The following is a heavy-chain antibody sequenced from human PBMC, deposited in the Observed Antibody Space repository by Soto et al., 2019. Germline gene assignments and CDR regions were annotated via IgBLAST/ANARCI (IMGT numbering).Heavy chain of an antibody. CDR3: ARTSAAGKYYYGMDV. CDR1: GYSFTSYW. V-gene: IGHV5-51*01. Sequence: PGESLKISCKGSGYSFTSYWIGWVRQMPGKGLEWMGIIYPGDSDTRYSPSFQGQVTVSADKSISTAYLQWSSLKASDTAMYYCARTSAAGKYYYGMDVWGQGTTVTVSS. J-gene: IGHJ6*02. D-gene: IGHD6-13*01. CDR2: IYPGDSDT.